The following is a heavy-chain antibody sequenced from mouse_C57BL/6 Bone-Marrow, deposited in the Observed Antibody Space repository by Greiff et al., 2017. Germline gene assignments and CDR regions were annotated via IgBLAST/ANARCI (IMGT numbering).Heavy chain of an antibody. CDR1: GYTFTSYW. V-gene: IGHV1-72*01. CDR2: IDPNSGGT. CDR3: ARDLLYYYGYYFDY. J-gene: IGHJ2*01. Sequence: QVQLKQPGAELVKPGASVKLSCKASGYTFTSYWMHWVKQRPGRGLEWIGRIDPNSGGTKYNEKFKSKATLTVDKPSSTAYMQLSSLTSEDSAVYYCARDLLYYYGYYFDYWGQGTTLTVSS. D-gene: IGHD1-1*01.